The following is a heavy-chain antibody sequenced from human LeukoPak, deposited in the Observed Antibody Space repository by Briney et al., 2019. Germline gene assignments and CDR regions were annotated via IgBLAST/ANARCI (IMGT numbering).Heavy chain of an antibody. CDR3: ARVPYYYGSGSYYPYFDY. Sequence: GGSLRLSCAASGFTFGSYWMHWVRQAPGKGLVWVSRINSDGSSTSYADSVQGRFTISRDNAKNTLYLQMNSLRAEDTAVYYCARVPYYYGSGSYYPYFDYWGQGTLVTVSS. V-gene: IGHV3-74*01. J-gene: IGHJ4*02. CDR1: GFTFGSYW. D-gene: IGHD3-10*01. CDR2: INSDGSST.